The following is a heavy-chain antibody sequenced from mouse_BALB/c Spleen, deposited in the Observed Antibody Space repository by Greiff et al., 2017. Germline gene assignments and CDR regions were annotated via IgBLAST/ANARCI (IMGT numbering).Heavy chain of an antibody. V-gene: IGHV1-14*01. D-gene: IGHD2-4*01. CDR2: INPYNDGT. Sequence: VQLKQSGPELVKPGASVKMSCKASGYTFTSYVMHWVKQKPGQGLEWIGYINPYNDGTKYNEKFKGKATLTSDKSSSTAYMELSSLTSEDSAVYYCARGRITFHYAMDYWGQGTSVTVSS. J-gene: IGHJ4*01. CDR3: ARGRITFHYAMDY. CDR1: GYTFTSYV.